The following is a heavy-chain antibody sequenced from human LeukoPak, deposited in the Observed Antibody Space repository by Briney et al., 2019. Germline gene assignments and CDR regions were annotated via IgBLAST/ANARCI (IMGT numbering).Heavy chain of an antibody. V-gene: IGHV3-53*01. CDR2: LYSGGST. CDR1: GLSVSSKY. J-gene: IGHJ4*02. Sequence: GGSLRLSRAAPGLSVSSKYMNWVRQAPGKGLEWVSLLYSGGSTYYADSVKGRFTISRDSSKNTVYLQMNSLRAEDTAVYYCAARDCSTTSCYGGLFDYWGQGTLVTVSS. D-gene: IGHD2-2*01. CDR3: AARDCSTTSCYGGLFDY.